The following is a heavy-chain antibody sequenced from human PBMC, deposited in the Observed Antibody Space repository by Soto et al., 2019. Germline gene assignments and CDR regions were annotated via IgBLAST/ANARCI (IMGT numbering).Heavy chain of an antibody. CDR3: ARGGSGWSKDGMDV. J-gene: IGHJ6*02. V-gene: IGHV3-30-3*01. D-gene: IGHD6-19*01. CDR2: ISYDGSNK. Sequence: QVQLVESGGGVVQPGRSLRLSCAASGFTFSSYAMHWVRQAPGKGLEWVAVISYDGSNKYYADSVKGRFTISRDNSKNTLYLHMNRLRAEDTAVYYCARGGSGWSKDGMDVWGQGTTVTVSS. CDR1: GFTFSSYA.